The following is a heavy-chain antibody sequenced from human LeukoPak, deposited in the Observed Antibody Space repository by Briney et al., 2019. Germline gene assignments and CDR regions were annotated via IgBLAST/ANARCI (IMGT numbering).Heavy chain of an antibody. CDR1: SGSISSYY. D-gene: IGHD2-15*01. J-gene: IGHJ3*02. CDR2: IYYSGST. CDR3: ARGGPLLRGAFDI. Sequence: PSETLSLTCTVSSGSISSYYWSWIRQPPGKGLEWIGYIYYSGSTNYNPSLKSRVTISVDTSKNQFSLKLSSVTAADTAVYYCARGGPLLRGAFDIWGQGTMVTVSS. V-gene: IGHV4-59*01.